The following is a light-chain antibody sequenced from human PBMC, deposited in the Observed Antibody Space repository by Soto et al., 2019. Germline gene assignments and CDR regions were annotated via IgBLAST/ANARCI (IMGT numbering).Light chain of an antibody. J-gene: IGKJ3*01. CDR1: QVIGTA. CDR2: DVS. V-gene: IGKV1D-13*01. CDR3: QQCTDYPFT. Sequence: AIQLTQSPSSLSASVGDRVTITCRASQVIGTALAWYQQTPGKAPKLLMYDVSRLESGVPSRFSGSGSGTDFTRTISSLQPEDFATYFCQQCTDYPFTFGPGTRVYIK.